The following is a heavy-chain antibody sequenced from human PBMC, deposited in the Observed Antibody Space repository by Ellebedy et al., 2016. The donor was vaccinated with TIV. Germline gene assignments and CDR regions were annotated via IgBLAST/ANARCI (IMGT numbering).Heavy chain of an antibody. J-gene: IGHJ4*02. D-gene: IGHD3-10*01. CDR2: IYDSGRT. Sequence: SETLSLTXAVYGGSFSDYYWGWIRQPPGKGLEWIGSIYDSGRTHYNPSLKRRVTISVDKSQNHFSLRLSSVTAADTAVYYCASRGPLFGSLFDFWGQGTLVTVSS. CDR1: GGSFSDYY. CDR3: ASRGPLFGSLFDF. V-gene: IGHV4-34*01.